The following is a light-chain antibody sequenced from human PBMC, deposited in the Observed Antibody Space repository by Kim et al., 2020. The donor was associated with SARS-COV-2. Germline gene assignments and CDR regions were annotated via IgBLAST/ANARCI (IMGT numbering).Light chain of an antibody. Sequence: SYELTQPSSVSVAPGKTARITCGGNNIGSKSVHWYQQKPGQAPVLVIYYDSDRPSGIPERFSGSNSGNTATLTISRVEAGDEADYYCQVWDSSSDHHVVFGGGTQLTVL. CDR1: NIGSKS. V-gene: IGLV3-21*04. CDR2: YDS. CDR3: QVWDSSSDHHVV. J-gene: IGLJ2*01.